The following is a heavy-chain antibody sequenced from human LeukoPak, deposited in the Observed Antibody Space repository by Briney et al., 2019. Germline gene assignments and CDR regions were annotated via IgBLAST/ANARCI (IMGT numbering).Heavy chain of an antibody. CDR3: ARDPSQWLSSSGIDY. J-gene: IGHJ4*02. D-gene: IGHD5-12*01. CDR1: GYTFTGYY. CDR2: INPNSGGT. V-gene: IGHV1-2*02. Sequence: ASVKVSCKASGYTFTGYYMHWVRQAPGQGLEWMGWINPNSGGTNYAQKFQGRVTMTRDTSISTACMELSRLRSDDTAVYYCARDPSQWLSSSGIDYWGQGTLVTVSS.